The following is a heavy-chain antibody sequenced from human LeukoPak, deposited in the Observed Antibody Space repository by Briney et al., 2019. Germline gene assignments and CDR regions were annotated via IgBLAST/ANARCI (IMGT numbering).Heavy chain of an antibody. Sequence: GGSLRLSCAASGFTFSNAWMNWVRQAPGKGLEWVGRIKSKTDGGTTDYAAPVKGRFTISRDDSKNTLYLQMNSLKTEDTAVYYCITDPTYDFWSGENYFDYWGQGTLVTVSS. CDR1: GFTFSNAW. CDR3: ITDPTYDFWSGENYFDY. D-gene: IGHD3-3*01. V-gene: IGHV3-15*07. J-gene: IGHJ4*02. CDR2: IKSKTDGGTT.